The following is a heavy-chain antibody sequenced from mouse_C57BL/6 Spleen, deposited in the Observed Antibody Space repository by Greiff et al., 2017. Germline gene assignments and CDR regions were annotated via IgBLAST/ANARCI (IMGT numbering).Heavy chain of an antibody. D-gene: IGHD2-4*01. CDR2: ISDGGSYT. J-gene: IGHJ2*01. V-gene: IGHV5-4*01. CDR3: ARDRGDYDGDLYYFDY. CDR1: GFTFSSYA. Sequence: EVQLVESGGGLVKPGGSLKLSCAASGFTFSSYAMSWVRQTPEKRLEWVATISDGGSYTYYPDNVKGRFTISRDNAKNNLYLQMSHLKSEDTAMYYCARDRGDYDGDLYYFDYWGQGTTLTVSS.